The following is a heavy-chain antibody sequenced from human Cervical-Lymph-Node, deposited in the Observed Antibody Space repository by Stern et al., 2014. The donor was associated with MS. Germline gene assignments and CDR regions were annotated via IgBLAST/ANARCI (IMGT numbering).Heavy chain of an antibody. J-gene: IGHJ4*02. V-gene: IGHV5-51*01. CDR2: IYPYDSDT. CDR3: ARHVQGLDY. CDR1: GYSFTIYY. Sequence: EVQLVESGAEVKTPGESLKISCKLSGYSFTIYYIACVRQMPRKVLEWMGVIYPYDSDTTYSPSFQGQVTISADKSITTAYLQWSSLRASDTAMYYCARHVQGLDYWGQGTLVTVSS.